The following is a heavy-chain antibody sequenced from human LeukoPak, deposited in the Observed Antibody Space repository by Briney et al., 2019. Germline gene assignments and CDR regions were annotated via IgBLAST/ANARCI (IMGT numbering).Heavy chain of an antibody. CDR3: ARDQCSRTSCYTWGGGHDAFDI. D-gene: IGHD2-2*02. J-gene: IGHJ3*02. Sequence: ASVKVSCKASGYTFTGYYMHWVRQAPGQGLEWMGWINPNSGGANYAQKFQGRVTMTRDTSISTAYMELSRLRSDDTAVYYCARDQCSRTSCYTWGGGHDAFDIWGQGTMVTVSS. CDR1: GYTFTGYY. V-gene: IGHV1-2*02. CDR2: INPNSGGA.